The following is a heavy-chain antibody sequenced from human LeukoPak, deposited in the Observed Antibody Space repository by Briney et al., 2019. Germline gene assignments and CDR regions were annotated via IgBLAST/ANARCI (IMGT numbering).Heavy chain of an antibody. D-gene: IGHD7-27*01. J-gene: IGHJ2*01. CDR2: MYYRGNT. Sequence: SETLSLTCSVSGGSISSSRYYWGWIRQPPGQGLEWIGSMYYRGNTYYNSSLKSRVTISIDTSKNQFSLRLRSVTAADTAVYYCARLPNWGSGWYFDLWGRGTLVTVSS. CDR1: GGSISSSRYY. V-gene: IGHV4-39*07. CDR3: ARLPNWGSGWYFDL.